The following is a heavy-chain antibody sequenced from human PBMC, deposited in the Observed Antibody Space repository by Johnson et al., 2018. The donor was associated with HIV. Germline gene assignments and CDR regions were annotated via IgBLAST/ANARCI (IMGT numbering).Heavy chain of an antibody. V-gene: IGHV3-20*04. CDR1: GFNLDDYG. J-gene: IGHJ3*02. D-gene: IGHD6-19*01. CDR3: ARGGQWGATDGFDI. Sequence: VQLVESGGTVVRPGGSLRLSCVASGFNLDDYGMSWVRQAPGKGLEWVSGVNWNADTTGYADSVKGRFTISRDTAKMSLYLQMNSLRAEDTAVYYCARGGQWGATDGFDIWGQGTMVTVSS. CDR2: VNWNADTT.